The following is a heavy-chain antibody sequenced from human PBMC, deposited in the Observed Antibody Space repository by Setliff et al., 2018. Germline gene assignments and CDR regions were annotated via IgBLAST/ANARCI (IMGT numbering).Heavy chain of an antibody. Sequence: SETLSLTCSVSGDSISSSSYYWGWIRQSPGKGLEWIGSINYSGTTYYNPSLQSRVSISRDTSQNRFSLEVTSVTATDTAMYYCARASVVHAIAVGYWGQGTLVTVSS. CDR2: INYSGTT. CDR1: GDSISSSSYY. J-gene: IGHJ4*02. D-gene: IGHD2-15*01. CDR3: ARASVVHAIAVGY. V-gene: IGHV4-39*01.